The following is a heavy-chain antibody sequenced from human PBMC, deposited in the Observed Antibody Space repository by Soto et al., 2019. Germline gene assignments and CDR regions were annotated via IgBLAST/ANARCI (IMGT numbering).Heavy chain of an antibody. Sequence: SETLSLTCAVYGGSFSGYYWSWIRQPPGKGLEWIGEINHSGSTNYNPSLKSRVTISVDTSKNQFSLKLSSVTAADTAVYYCARAITMVRGRHEYYYYYYMDVWGKGTTVTVSS. CDR3: ARAITMVRGRHEYYYYYYMDV. CDR2: INHSGST. CDR1: GGSFSGYY. V-gene: IGHV4-34*01. D-gene: IGHD3-10*01. J-gene: IGHJ6*03.